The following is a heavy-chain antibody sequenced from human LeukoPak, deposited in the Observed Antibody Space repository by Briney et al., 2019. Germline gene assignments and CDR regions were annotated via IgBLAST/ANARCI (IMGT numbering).Heavy chain of an antibody. CDR3: AREGYYGSRSYGWFDP. Sequence: ASVKVSCKASGYTFNGYFLHRVRQAPGQGLEWMGRINPNSGDTNYAQKFQGRVTMTRDTSISTAYMELTRLRSDDTALYYCAREGYYGSRSYGWFDPWGQGTLVAVSS. D-gene: IGHD3-10*01. CDR1: GYTFNGYF. CDR2: INPNSGDT. V-gene: IGHV1-2*06. J-gene: IGHJ5*02.